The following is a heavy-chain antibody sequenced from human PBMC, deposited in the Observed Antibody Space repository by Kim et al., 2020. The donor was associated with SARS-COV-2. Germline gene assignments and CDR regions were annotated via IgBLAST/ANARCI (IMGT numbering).Heavy chain of an antibody. CDR1: GGSISSGGYY. CDR3: ARDRYGSGYGMDV. V-gene: IGHV4-31*03. D-gene: IGHD3-10*01. Sequence: SETLSLTCTVSGGSISSGGYYWSWIRQHPGKGLEWIGYIYYSGSTYYNPSLKSRVTISVDTSKNQFSLKLSSVTAADTAVYYCARDRYGSGYGMDVWGQGTTVTVSS. J-gene: IGHJ6*02. CDR2: IYYSGST.